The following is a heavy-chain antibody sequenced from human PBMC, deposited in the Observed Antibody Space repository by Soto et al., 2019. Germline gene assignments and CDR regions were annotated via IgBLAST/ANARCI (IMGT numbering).Heavy chain of an antibody. CDR2: IYYDGSNR. J-gene: IGHJ4*01. D-gene: IGHD2-8*01. CDR3: ARAFCTNGVCYYFFDY. Sequence: QVQLVESGGGVVQPGGSLRLSCAASGFTFGTYAMHWVRQAPGKGLECVAVIYYDGSNRYYGDAVKGRFTISRDNSKSKLYMQMSSLRAEDTAVYYCARAFCTNGVCYYFFDYWGHGTLVTVSS. CDR1: GFTFGTYA. V-gene: IGHV3-33*01.